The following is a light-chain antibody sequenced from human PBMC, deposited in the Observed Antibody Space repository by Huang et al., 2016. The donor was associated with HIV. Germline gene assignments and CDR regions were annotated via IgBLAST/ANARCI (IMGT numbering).Light chain of an antibody. CDR1: QSVSSY. CDR2: DAS. V-gene: IGKV3-11*01. J-gene: IGKJ1*01. Sequence: EIVLTQSPATLSLSPGERATLSCRASQSVSSYLAWYQQKPGQAPRLLIYDASSRATGSTARVSGSGSGTDFTLTISSLEPEDFAVYYCQQRSNWPRTFGQGTKVEIK. CDR3: QQRSNWPRT.